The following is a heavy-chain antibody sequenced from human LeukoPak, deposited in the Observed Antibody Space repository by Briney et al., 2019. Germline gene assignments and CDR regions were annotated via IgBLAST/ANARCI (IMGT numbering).Heavy chain of an antibody. J-gene: IGHJ6*02. Sequence: ASVKVSGKPSGYTFTTYGIIWVLQAPGQGLEWMGWISAYNGNTNYAQKLKGRITMTTDTSTSTAYMELRSLRSHDTAVYYCARDPPRVTIFSPMDVWGQGTTVTVSS. V-gene: IGHV1-18*01. CDR2: ISAYNGNT. CDR3: ARDPPRVTIFSPMDV. CDR1: GYTFTTYG. D-gene: IGHD3-9*01.